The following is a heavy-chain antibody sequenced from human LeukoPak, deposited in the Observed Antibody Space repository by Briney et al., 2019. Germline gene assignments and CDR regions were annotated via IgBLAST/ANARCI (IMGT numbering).Heavy chain of an antibody. Sequence: PGGSLRLSCAASGFPFSDYYMCWIRQAPGKGLEWVSYISTGGNTIYYADSVKGRFTISRDNAKNSLYLQMNSLRAEDTAVYYCARGVHYDSSGYLDYWGQGTLVTVSS. CDR3: ARGVHYDSSGYLDY. CDR2: ISTGGNTI. CDR1: GFPFSDYY. J-gene: IGHJ4*02. D-gene: IGHD3-22*01. V-gene: IGHV3-11*04.